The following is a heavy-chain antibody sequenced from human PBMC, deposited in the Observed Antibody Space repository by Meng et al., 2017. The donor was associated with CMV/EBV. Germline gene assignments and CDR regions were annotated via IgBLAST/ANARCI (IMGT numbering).Heavy chain of an antibody. D-gene: IGHD3-3*01. CDR2: IYYSGST. CDR1: GCSISSYY. CDR3: ARGHDFWSGYYTGPWFDP. Sequence: SETLSLTCTVSGCSISSYYWSWIRQPPGKGLEWIGYIYYSGSTNYNPSLKSQVTISVDTSKNQFSLKLSSVTAADTAVYYCARGHDFWSGYYTGPWFDPWGQGTLVTVSS. J-gene: IGHJ5*02. V-gene: IGHV4-59*01.